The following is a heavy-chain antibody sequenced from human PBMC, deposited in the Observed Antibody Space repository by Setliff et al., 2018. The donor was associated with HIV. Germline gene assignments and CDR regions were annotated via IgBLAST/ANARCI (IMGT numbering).Heavy chain of an antibody. V-gene: IGHV4-34*01. Sequence: SETLSLTCAVYGASFSDHNWNWIRQPPGKGLEWIGEINDRETTTFNPSLQSRLFMSIDTSKNQFSLKLDSVIAADTAVYYCSRGRHISGPINYFVPFYFDPWGQGNLVTVSS. J-gene: IGHJ4*02. CDR3: SRGRHISGPINYFVPFYFDP. D-gene: IGHD2-21*01. CDR1: GASFSDHN. CDR2: INDRETT.